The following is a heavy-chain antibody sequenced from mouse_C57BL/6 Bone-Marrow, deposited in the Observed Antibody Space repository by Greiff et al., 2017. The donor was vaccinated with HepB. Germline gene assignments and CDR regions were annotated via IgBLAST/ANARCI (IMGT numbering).Heavy chain of an antibody. CDR1: GYTFTDYY. CDR2: IYPGSGNT. CDR3: ASNGNLIYYYGSSSCWYFDV. D-gene: IGHD1-1*01. V-gene: IGHV1-76*01. J-gene: IGHJ1*03. Sequence: QVQLKESGAELVRPGASVKLSCKASGYTFTDYYINWVKQRPGQGLEWIARIYPGSGNTYYNEKFKGKATLTAEKSSSTAYMQLSSLTSEDSAVYFCASNGNLIYYYGSSSCWYFDVWGTGTTVTVSS.